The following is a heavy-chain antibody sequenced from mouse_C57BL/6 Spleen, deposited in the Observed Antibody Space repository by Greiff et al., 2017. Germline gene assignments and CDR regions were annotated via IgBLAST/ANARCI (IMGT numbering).Heavy chain of an antibody. CDR2: IYPGSGST. Sequence: QVQLKQSGAELVKPGASVKMSCKASGYTFTSYWITWVKQRPGQGLEWIGDIYPGSGSTNYNEKFKSKATLTVDTSSSTAYMQLSSLTSEDSAVYYCARSYDGYFWFAYWGQGTLVTVSA. CDR3: ARSYDGYFWFAY. V-gene: IGHV1-55*01. J-gene: IGHJ3*01. CDR1: GYTFTSYW. D-gene: IGHD2-3*01.